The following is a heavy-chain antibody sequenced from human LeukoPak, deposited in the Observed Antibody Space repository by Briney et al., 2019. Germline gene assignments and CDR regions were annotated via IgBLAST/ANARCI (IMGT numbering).Heavy chain of an antibody. J-gene: IGHJ3*02. V-gene: IGHV3-30*02. CDR2: IWYDGSKK. Sequence: PGGSLRLSCAASGFSFSNYGIHWVRQAPGKGLEWVAFIWYDGSKKYYTDSVRGRFTISRDNSKNTLYLQMNSLRAEDTAVYYCLTILEATIDAFDIWGQGTMVTVSS. CDR1: GFSFSNYG. CDR3: LTILEATIDAFDI. D-gene: IGHD1-26*01.